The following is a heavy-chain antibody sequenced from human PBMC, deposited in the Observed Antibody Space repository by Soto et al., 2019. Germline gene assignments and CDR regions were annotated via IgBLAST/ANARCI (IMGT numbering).Heavy chain of an antibody. CDR1: GGSISSDNYF. J-gene: IGHJ4*02. CDR3: ARDGYNDVPFDY. Sequence: QLLESGPGLVKPSETLSLTCTVSGGSISSDNYFWGWFRQPPGRGLEWIGSIYYTGSTYYNPSLKSRVTISVDTSKNQFSLKLSSVTAADTAVYYCARDGYNDVPFDYWGQGTLVTVSS. V-gene: IGHV4-39*02. D-gene: IGHD5-12*01. CDR2: IYYTGST.